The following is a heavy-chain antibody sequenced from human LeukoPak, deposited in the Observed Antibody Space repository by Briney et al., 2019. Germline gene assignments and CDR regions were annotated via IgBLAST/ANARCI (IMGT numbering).Heavy chain of an antibody. CDR2: ISSSSSYI. J-gene: IGHJ4*02. CDR1: GFTFSSYS. Sequence: GGSLRLSCAASGFTFSSYSMNWVRQAPGKGLEWVSSISSSSSYIHYADSVKGRFTISRDNAKNSLYLQMNSLRAEDTAVYYCARDRDDFWSGIDYWGQGTLVTVSS. V-gene: IGHV3-21*01. CDR3: ARDRDDFWSGIDY. D-gene: IGHD3-3*01.